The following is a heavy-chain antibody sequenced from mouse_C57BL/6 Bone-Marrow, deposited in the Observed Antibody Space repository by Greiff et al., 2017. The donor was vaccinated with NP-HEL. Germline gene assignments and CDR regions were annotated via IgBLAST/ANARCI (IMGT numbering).Heavy chain of an antibody. J-gene: IGHJ4*01. V-gene: IGHV2-6-1*01. Sequence: QVQLKESGPGLVAPSQSLSITCTVSGFSLPRYGVHWVRQPPGKGLEWLVVIWSAGSTTYNSALKSRLSISKDNSKSQVFLKMNSLQTDDTAMYYCAIHEIGIYAMDYWGQGTSVTVSS. D-gene: IGHD1-1*01. CDR1: GFSLPRYG. CDR3: AIHEIGIYAMDY. CDR2: IWSAGST.